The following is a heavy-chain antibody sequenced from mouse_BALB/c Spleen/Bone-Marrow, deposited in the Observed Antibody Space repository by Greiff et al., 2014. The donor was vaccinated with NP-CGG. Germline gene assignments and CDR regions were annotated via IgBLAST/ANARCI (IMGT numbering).Heavy chain of an antibody. CDR3: AARLSHLAMDY. V-gene: IGHV1S81*02. CDR1: GYTFTNYW. Sequence: VKLMESGAELVKPGASLKLSCKASGYTFTNYWIHWVKQRPGQGLEWIGEINPSTGRTNYNEKLKTKATLTVDKSSSTAYMQLSSLTSEDSAVNYCAARLSHLAMDYWGQGTSVTVSS. J-gene: IGHJ4*01. D-gene: IGHD2-2*01. CDR2: INPSTGRT.